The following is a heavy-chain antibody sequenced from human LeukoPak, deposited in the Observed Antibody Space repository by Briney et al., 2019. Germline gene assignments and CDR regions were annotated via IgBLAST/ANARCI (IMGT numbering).Heavy chain of an antibody. Sequence: PSETLSLTCAVYGGSFSGYYWSWIRQPPGKGLEWIGEINHSGSTNYNPSLKSRVTISVDTSRNQFSLKLSSVTAADTAVYYCAREPSFYYDSSGYYYYYGMDVWGQGTTVTVSS. CDR2: INHSGST. CDR1: GGSFSGYY. CDR3: AREPSFYYDSSGYYYYYGMDV. J-gene: IGHJ6*02. D-gene: IGHD3-22*01. V-gene: IGHV4-34*01.